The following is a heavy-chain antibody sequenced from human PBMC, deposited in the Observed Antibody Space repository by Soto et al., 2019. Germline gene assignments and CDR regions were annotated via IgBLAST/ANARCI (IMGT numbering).Heavy chain of an antibody. CDR2: IIPIFGTA. CDR1: GGTFSSYA. V-gene: IGHV1-69*13. Sequence: SVKLSCKASGGTFSSYAISWVRQAPGQGLEWMGGIIPIFGTANYAQKFQGRVTITADESTSTAYMELSSLRSEDTAVYYCARAYCSGGSCYPSGAFDIWGQGTMVTVSS. D-gene: IGHD2-15*01. J-gene: IGHJ3*02. CDR3: ARAYCSGGSCYPSGAFDI.